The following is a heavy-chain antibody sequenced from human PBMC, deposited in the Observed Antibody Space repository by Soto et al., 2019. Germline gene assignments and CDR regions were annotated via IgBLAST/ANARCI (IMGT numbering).Heavy chain of an antibody. V-gene: IGHV1-18*01. CDR2: ISPDNGNT. CDR1: GYTFTIYG. J-gene: IGHJ6*02. Sequence: QVQLVQSGGEVKKPGASVKVSCKASGYTFTIYGINWVRQAPGQGLEWMGWISPDNGNTNYAQKLQGIVTMTTETSTSTAYMELRSLRSDVTAVYYCARALGYMDYAGMDVWGQGTTVTVSS. CDR3: ARALGYMDYAGMDV. D-gene: IGHD5-12*01.